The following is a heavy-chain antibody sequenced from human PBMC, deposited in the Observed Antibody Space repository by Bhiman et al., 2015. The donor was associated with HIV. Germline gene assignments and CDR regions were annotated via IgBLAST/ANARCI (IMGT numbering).Heavy chain of an antibody. CDR1: GFTFSSYN. D-gene: IGHD1-26*01. CDR3: ARVDGIVGATDYMAV. V-gene: IGHV3-48*01. J-gene: IGHJ6*03. Sequence: EVQLVESGGGLVQPGGSLRLSCAASGFTFSSYNMKWVRQAPGKGLEWVAYISRSSSTIYYADSVKGRFTISRDNAKNSLYLQMNSLRGEDTAVYYRARVDGIVGATDYMAVWGKGTTVTVSS. CDR2: ISRSSSTI.